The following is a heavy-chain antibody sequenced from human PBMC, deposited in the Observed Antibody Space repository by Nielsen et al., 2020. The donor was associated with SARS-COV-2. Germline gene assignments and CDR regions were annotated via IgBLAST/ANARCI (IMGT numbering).Heavy chain of an antibody. CDR3: ASEPAAEMGKDYYYYGMDV. Sequence: GGSLRLSCAASGFTFSSYSMNWVRQAPGTGLDWVSSISSSSSYIYYADSVKGRFTISRDNAKNSLYLQINSLRDEDTAVYYCASEPAAEMGKDYYYYGMDVWGQGTTVTVSS. CDR1: GFTFSSYS. CDR2: ISSSSSYI. V-gene: IGHV3-21*01. D-gene: IGHD2-2*01. J-gene: IGHJ6*02.